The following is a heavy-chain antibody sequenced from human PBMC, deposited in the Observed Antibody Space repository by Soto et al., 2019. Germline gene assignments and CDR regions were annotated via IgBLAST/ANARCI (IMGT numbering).Heavy chain of an antibody. CDR3: ARALPVAKGGFDP. V-gene: IGHV3-53*02. CDR1: GFTVSNPY. J-gene: IGHJ5*02. Sequence: EVQLVETGGGLIQPGGSLRLSCAASGFTVSNPYMTWVRQPPGKGRECVSVIYTAGGTNYADSVKGRFIISRDNSKNTLYLQMNSLRAEDTAVYYCARALPVAKGGFDPWGQGTLVTVSS. D-gene: IGHD2-2*01. CDR2: IYTAGGT.